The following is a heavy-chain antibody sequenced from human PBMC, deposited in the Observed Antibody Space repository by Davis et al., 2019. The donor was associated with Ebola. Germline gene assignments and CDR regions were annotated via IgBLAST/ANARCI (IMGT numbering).Heavy chain of an antibody. CDR1: GYTFTSYG. D-gene: IGHD6-13*01. Sequence: ASVKVSCKASGYTFTSYGISWVRQAPGQGLEWMGWINPNSGGTNYAENFQGRVTMTRDTSISTAYMDLSGLRSDDTAVYYCERGRRIEALVSDYWGQGTLVTVSS. CDR2: INPNSGGT. J-gene: IGHJ4*02. CDR3: ERGRRIEALVSDY. V-gene: IGHV1-2*02.